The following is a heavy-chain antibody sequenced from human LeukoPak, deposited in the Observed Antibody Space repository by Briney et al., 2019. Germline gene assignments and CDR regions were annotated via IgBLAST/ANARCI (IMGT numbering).Heavy chain of an antibody. CDR3: ARRADYYDSSCYQH. Sequence: GASVKVSCKASGYTFTSYDINWVRKATGQGLEWMGWMNPNSGNTGYARKFQGRVTMTRDTSISTAYMELSSLRSEDTAVYYCARRADYYDSSCYQHWGQGTLVTVSS. CDR2: MNPNSGNT. J-gene: IGHJ4*02. D-gene: IGHD3-22*01. V-gene: IGHV1-8*01. CDR1: GYTFTSYD.